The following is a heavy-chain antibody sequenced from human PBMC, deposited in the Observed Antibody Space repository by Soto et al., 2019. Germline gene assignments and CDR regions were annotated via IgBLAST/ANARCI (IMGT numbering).Heavy chain of an antibody. D-gene: IGHD3-3*01. CDR3: AGSITIFGVVTNPFDY. Sequence: SETLSLTCTVSGGSISSYYWSWIRQPAGKGLEWIGRIYTSGSTNDNPSLKSRVTMSVDTSKNQFSLKLSSVTAADTAVYYCAGSITIFGVVTNPFDYWGQGTLVTVSS. CDR1: GGSISSYY. CDR2: IYTSGST. V-gene: IGHV4-4*07. J-gene: IGHJ4*02.